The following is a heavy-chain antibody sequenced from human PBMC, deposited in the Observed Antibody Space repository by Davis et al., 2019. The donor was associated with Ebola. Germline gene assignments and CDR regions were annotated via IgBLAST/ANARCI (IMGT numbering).Heavy chain of an antibody. CDR3: ARSRSPDY. Sequence: PGGSLRLSCAASGFMFSSYAMSWVRQAPGKGLEWVSFISGGGDSTYYIDSVKGRFTISRDNSKNTVSLQMNSLRAEDTAIYFCARSRSPDYWGQGTLVTVSS. D-gene: IGHD3-10*01. CDR2: ISGGGDST. V-gene: IGHV3-23*01. CDR1: GFMFSSYA. J-gene: IGHJ4*02.